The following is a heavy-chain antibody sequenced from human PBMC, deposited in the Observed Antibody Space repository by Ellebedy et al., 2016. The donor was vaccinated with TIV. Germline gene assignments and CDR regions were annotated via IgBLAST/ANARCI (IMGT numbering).Heavy chain of an antibody. CDR3: AREGGIAAAGMDV. D-gene: IGHD6-13*01. J-gene: IGHJ6*02. CDR1: GYTFTGYY. Sequence: ASVKVSCKASGYTFTGYYMHWVRQAPGQGLEWMGWINPNSGGTNYAQKFQGRVTMTRDTSISTAYMELRSLRSDDTAVYYCAREGGIAAAGMDVWGQGTTVTVSS. V-gene: IGHV1-2*02. CDR2: INPNSGGT.